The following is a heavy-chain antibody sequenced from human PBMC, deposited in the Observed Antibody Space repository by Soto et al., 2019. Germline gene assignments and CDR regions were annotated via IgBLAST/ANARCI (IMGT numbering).Heavy chain of an antibody. Sequence: QVQLRESGPGLVKPSETLSLMCDVSGGSITNYYWSWIRQSPAKGLEWIGYVSDSGSTKYNPSLKSRVTISVDTSKNQFSLKLTSLTAADTAVYYCARERVGHSAMVVWGQGTTVTVSS. CDR2: VSDSGST. D-gene: IGHD1-26*01. V-gene: IGHV4-59*12. CDR1: GGSITNYY. J-gene: IGHJ6*02. CDR3: ARERVGHSAMVV.